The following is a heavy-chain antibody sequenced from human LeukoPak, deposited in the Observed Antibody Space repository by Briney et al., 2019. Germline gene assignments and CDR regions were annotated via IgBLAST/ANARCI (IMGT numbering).Heavy chain of an antibody. D-gene: IGHD3-22*01. CDR3: ARSPYDSSGYYYFDY. CDR1: AGSISSVSYY. Sequence: TLSLTCTVSAGSISSVSYYWSWIREPAGKALEWIGHIYTSGSTEYNPSLKSRVTVSVDTSKNQFSLKLSSVTAADTAVYYCARSPYDSSGYYYFDYWGQGTLVTVSS. J-gene: IGHJ4*02. CDR2: IYTSGST. V-gene: IGHV4-61*09.